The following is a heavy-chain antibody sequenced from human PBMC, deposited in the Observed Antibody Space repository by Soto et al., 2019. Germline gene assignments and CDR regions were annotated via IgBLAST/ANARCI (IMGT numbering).Heavy chain of an antibody. CDR3: ARGDRGGTGSPASYYFSGLDV. CDR1: GFTFSEYA. CDR2: VSANGDIT. V-gene: IGHV3-23*01. D-gene: IGHD2-15*01. Sequence: EVKVLESGGDLVQPGGSLRLSCVASGFTFSEYAMTWVRQAPGKGLDWVSSVSANGDITYYADSVKGRFTISRDNSNNTLLLQMNSLRAEDTALSYCARGDRGGTGSPASYYFSGLDVWGQGTTVIVSS. J-gene: IGHJ6*02.